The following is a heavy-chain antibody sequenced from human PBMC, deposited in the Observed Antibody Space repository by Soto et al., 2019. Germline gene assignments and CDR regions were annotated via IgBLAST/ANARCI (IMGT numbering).Heavy chain of an antibody. D-gene: IGHD2-15*01. CDR1: GDSVSSNRAA. V-gene: IGHV6-1*01. CDR2: TYYRSKWYD. Sequence: PSQTLSLTCAISGDSVSSNRAAWNWIRQSPSRGLEWLGRTYYRSKWYDDYAVSVKGRITINPDTSKNQFSLHLNSVTPEDTAVNYCASEGSASTDYGGIIDYWGPGTLVTGSS. J-gene: IGHJ4*02. CDR3: ASEGSASTDYGGIIDY.